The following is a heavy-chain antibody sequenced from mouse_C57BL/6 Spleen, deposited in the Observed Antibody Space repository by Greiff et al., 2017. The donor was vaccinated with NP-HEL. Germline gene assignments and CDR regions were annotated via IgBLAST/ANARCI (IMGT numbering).Heavy chain of an antibody. D-gene: IGHD2-3*01. CDR2: ISSGSSTI. CDR3: ARDDGYYSYYAMDY. Sequence: DVQLVESGGGLVKPGGSLKLSCAASGFTFSDYGMHWVRQAPEKGLEWVAYISSGSSTIYYADTVKGRFTISRDNAKNTLFLQMTSLRSEDTAMYYCARDDGYYSYYAMDYWGQGTSVTVSS. CDR1: GFTFSDYG. J-gene: IGHJ4*01. V-gene: IGHV5-17*01.